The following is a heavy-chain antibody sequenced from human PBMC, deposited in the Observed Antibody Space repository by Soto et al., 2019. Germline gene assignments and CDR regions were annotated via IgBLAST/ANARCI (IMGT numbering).Heavy chain of an antibody. CDR1: GGSFSGYY. J-gene: IGHJ4*02. CDR3: AGRGVDPIVG. V-gene: IGHV4-34*01. Sequence: PSETLSLTCAVYGGSFSGYYWRWLRQTPGKGLEWIGEINHSGSTNYNPSLKSRVTISVDPSKNQFSLKLSSVTAADTAVYYCAGRGVDPIVGWGQGTLVTVSS. D-gene: IGHD3-10*01. CDR2: INHSGST.